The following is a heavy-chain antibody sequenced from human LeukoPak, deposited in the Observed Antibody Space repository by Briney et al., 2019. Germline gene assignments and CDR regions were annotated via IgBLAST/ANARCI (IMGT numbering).Heavy chain of an antibody. CDR1: GFTFSSYA. CDR2: IRYDGSNK. V-gene: IGHV3-30*02. J-gene: IGHJ5*02. CDR3: AKDRSGTTEGDWFDP. Sequence: GGSLRLSCAASGFTFSSYAMHWVRQAPGKGLEWVAFIRYDGSNKYYAGSVNGRFTTSRDNSKNTLFLQMNSLRAEDTAVYYCAKDRSGTTEGDWFDPWGQGTLVTVSS. D-gene: IGHD1-1*01.